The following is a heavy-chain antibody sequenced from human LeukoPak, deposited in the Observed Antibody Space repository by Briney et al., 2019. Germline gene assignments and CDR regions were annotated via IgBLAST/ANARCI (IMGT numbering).Heavy chain of an antibody. V-gene: IGHV1-2*02. CDR3: ARDPQSYSSSWFSYNYGMDV. D-gene: IGHD6-19*01. J-gene: IGHJ6*02. CDR1: GYTFSDYY. CDR2: INPNRGGT. Sequence: ASVKVSCKPSGYTFSDYYIHWVRQAPGQGLEWMGWINPNRGGTNYAQKLQGRVTLTRDTSISTAYMELSGLKSDDTAVYYCARDPQSYSSSWFSYNYGMDVWGQGTTVTVSS.